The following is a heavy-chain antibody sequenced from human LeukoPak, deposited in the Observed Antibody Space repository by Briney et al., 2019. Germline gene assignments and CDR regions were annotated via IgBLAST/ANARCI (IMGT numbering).Heavy chain of an antibody. V-gene: IGHV3-33*01. J-gene: IGHJ5*02. D-gene: IGHD3-9*01. CDR2: IWYDGSDK. Sequence: GRSLRLSCAASGFTFSSYGLHWVRQAPGKGLEGVAVIWYDGSDKYYADSVKGRFTISRDDSRHTLYLQMNSLRAEDSAVYYCARGWYYDILAGPQGADLWGQGTLVIVSS. CDR1: GFTFSSYG. CDR3: ARGWYYDILAGPQGADL.